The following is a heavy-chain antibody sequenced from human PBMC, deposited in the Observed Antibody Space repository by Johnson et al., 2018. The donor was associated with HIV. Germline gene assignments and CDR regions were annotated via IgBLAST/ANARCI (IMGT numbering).Heavy chain of an antibody. Sequence: VQLVESGGGVVRPGGSLRLSCAASGFTFDDYGMSWVRQAPGKGLAWVSGISWNSGSIDYADSVKGRFTISRDNAKNSLYLQMNSLRGEDTALYYCAKAVQLLEWLSHPDAFDIWGQGTMVTVSA. J-gene: IGHJ3*02. CDR1: GFTFDDYG. CDR2: ISWNSGSI. CDR3: AKAVQLLEWLSHPDAFDI. D-gene: IGHD3-3*01. V-gene: IGHV3-20*04.